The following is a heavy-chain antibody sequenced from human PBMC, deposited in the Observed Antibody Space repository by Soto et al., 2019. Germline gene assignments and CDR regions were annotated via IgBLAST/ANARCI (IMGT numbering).Heavy chain of an antibody. D-gene: IGHD3-22*01. Sequence: QVQLVQSGAEVKKPGASVKVSCKASGYNFTTYGISWVRQAPGQRLEWMGWISAYNGNKNYGQKLQGRVTMTTDTSTSTAYMELRSLRSDDTAVYYCARYYDSSGYSWFDPWGQGTLVTVSP. CDR3: ARYYDSSGYSWFDP. CDR1: GYNFTTYG. J-gene: IGHJ5*02. CDR2: ISAYNGNK. V-gene: IGHV1-18*04.